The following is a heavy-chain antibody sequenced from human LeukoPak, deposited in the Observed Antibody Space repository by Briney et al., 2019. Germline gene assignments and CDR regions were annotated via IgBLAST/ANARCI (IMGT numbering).Heavy chain of an antibody. D-gene: IGHD3-10*01. Sequence: SQTPSLTCAISGDSVSNNNVGWHWVRQSPSRGLEWLGRTYYRSKWYSDYAVSVRSRITINPDTSRNQFSLQLNSVTPEDSAVYYCARSNHYGSDYWGQGSLVIVSS. CDR1: GDSVSNNNVG. J-gene: IGHJ4*02. CDR3: ARSNHYGSDY. V-gene: IGHV6-1*01. CDR2: TYYRSKWYS.